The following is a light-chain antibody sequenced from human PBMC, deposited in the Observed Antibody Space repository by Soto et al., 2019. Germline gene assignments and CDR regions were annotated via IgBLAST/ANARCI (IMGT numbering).Light chain of an antibody. CDR1: QGISNY. CDR3: QQYNNWPLT. Sequence: DIQMTQSPSSLSASVGDRVTITCRASQGISNYLAWYQQKPGKVPKLLIYAASTLQSGVPSRFSVSGSGKDFTLTISSLQHEDFAVYYCQQYNNWPLTFGQGTRLEIK. J-gene: IGKJ5*01. V-gene: IGKV1-27*01. CDR2: AAS.